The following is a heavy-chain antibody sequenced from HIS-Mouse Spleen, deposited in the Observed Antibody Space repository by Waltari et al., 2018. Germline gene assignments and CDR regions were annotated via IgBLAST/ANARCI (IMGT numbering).Heavy chain of an antibody. V-gene: IGHV4-39*07. CDR1: GGSISSSSYY. CDR2: SYYSGST. Sequence: QLQLQESGPGLVKPSETLSLTCTVSGGSISSSSYYWGWIRQPPGKGLGWIGSSYYSGSTYYNPSRKSRVTISVDTSKNQFSLKLSSVTAADTAVYYCAREIPYSSSWYDWYFDLWGRGTLVTVSS. D-gene: IGHD6-13*01. CDR3: AREIPYSSSWYDWYFDL. J-gene: IGHJ2*01.